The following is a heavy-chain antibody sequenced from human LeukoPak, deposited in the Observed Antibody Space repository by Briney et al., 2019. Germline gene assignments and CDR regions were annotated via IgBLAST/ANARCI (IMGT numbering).Heavy chain of an antibody. D-gene: IGHD4-23*01. CDR2: IWYDGSNK. V-gene: IGHV3-30*02. J-gene: IGHJ4*02. CDR3: AKETLSVVTLDY. CDR1: GFTFSNFG. Sequence: GGSLRLSCAASGFTFSNFGIDWVRQAPGKGLEWVAVIWYDGSNKYYADSVKGRFTISRDNSKNTLYLQMNSLRAEDTAVYYCAKETLSVVTLDYWGQGTLVTVSS.